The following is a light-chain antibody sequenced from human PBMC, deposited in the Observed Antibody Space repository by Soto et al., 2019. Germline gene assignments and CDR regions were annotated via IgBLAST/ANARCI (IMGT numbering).Light chain of an antibody. J-gene: IGKJ1*01. CDR3: QKYNSAPRT. CDR2: GAS. V-gene: IGKV1-27*01. CDR1: QGIGSY. Sequence: DIQMTQSPSSLSASVRDRVTITCRASQGIGSYLAWYQHKPGKVPKLLIHGASTLQSGVPSRFSGSGSWTEFTLTISSLQPEDVATYYCQKYNSAPRTFGQGTKVEIK.